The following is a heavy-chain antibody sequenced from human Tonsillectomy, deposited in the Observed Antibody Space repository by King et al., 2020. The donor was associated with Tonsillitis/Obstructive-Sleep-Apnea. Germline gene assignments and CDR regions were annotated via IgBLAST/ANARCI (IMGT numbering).Heavy chain of an antibody. CDR2: ISYDGSNK. Sequence: VQLVESGGGVVQPGRSLRLSCAASGFTFSSYGMDWVRQAPGKGLEWVALISYDGSNKYYADSVKGRFTISRDNSKNTLYLQMHSLRPEDTAVYHCAKEFYFYGSGDTIDYWGQGTLVTVSS. CDR1: GFTFSSYG. D-gene: IGHD3-10*01. V-gene: IGHV3-30*18. CDR3: AKEFYFYGSGDTIDY. J-gene: IGHJ4*02.